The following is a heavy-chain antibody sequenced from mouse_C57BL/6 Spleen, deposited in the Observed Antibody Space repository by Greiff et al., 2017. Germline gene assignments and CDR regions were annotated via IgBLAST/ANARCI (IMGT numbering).Heavy chain of an antibody. V-gene: IGHV5-17*01. CDR1: GFTFSDYG. CDR3: ERRALITTVVAYYFDY. J-gene: IGHJ2*01. Sequence: DVMLVESGGGLVKPGGSLKLSCAASGFTFSDYGMHWVRQAPEKGLEWVAYISSGSSTIYYADTVKGRFTISRDNAKNTLFLQMTSLRSEDTAMYYCERRALITTVVAYYFDYWGQGTTLTVSS. D-gene: IGHD1-1*01. CDR2: ISSGSSTI.